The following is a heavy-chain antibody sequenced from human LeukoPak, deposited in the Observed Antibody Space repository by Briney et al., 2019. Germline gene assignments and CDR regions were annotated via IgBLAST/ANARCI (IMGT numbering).Heavy chain of an antibody. D-gene: IGHD3-3*01. CDR1: GFTFSSYE. CDR3: ARDGYDFWSGRKYYGMDV. Sequence: QPGGSLRLSCAASGFTFSSYEMNWVRQAPGKGPEWVSYISSSGSTIYYADSVKGRFTISRDNAKNSLYLQMNSLRAEDTAVYYCARDGYDFWSGRKYYGMDVWGQGTTVTVSS. J-gene: IGHJ6*02. CDR2: ISSSGSTI. V-gene: IGHV3-48*03.